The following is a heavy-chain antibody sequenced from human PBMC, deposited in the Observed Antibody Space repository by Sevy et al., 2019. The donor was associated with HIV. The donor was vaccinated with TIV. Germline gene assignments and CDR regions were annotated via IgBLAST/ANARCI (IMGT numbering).Heavy chain of an antibody. D-gene: IGHD1-1*01. CDR2: IYFTGNT. J-gene: IGHJ4*02. Sequence: SETLSLTCSVSGGFISSYFWTWVRQSPGKGLEWIGNIYFTGNTDYSPLKSRVTLSLDTSKSHFSLILNSVTAADTAVYYCARDSTTRPRVLDYWGQGTLVTVSS. CDR3: ARDSTTRPRVLDY. V-gene: IGHV4-59*01. CDR1: GGFISSYF.